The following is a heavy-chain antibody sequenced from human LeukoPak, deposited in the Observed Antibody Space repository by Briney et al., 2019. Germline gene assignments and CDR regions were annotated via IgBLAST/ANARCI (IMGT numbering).Heavy chain of an antibody. CDR3: ARAFRGIFGVFEALDI. CDR2: IYHSGRT. CDR1: GYSISSGYY. J-gene: IGHJ3*02. Sequence: SETLSLTCTVSGYSISSGYYWGWIRQPPGKGLEWIGIIYHSGRTDYNPSLKSRVTISEDTSKNQFSLKLSSVTAADTAVYYCARAFRGIFGVFEALDIGGQGKRVNVS. V-gene: IGHV4-38-2*02. D-gene: IGHD3-3*01.